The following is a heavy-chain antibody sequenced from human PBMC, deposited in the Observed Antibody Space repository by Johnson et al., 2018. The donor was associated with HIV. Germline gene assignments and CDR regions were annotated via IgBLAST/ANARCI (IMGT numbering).Heavy chain of an antibody. D-gene: IGHD3-22*01. CDR1: GFTFSSYA. CDR2: ISYDGSNK. Sequence: QVQLVESGGGLVQPGGSLRLSCAASGFTFSSYAMHWVRQAPGKGLEWVAVISYDGSNKYYADSVKGRFTISRDISKNTLHLQMNSLRAEDTAVYYCAKVGNYYDISGYYYSTTRGAFDIWGQGTMVTVSA. V-gene: IGHV3-30-3*01. CDR3: AKVGNYYDISGYYYSTTRGAFDI. J-gene: IGHJ3*02.